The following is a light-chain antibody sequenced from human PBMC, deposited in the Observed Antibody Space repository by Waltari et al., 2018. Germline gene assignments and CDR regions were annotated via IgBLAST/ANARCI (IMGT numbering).Light chain of an antibody. Sequence: EIVLTQSPATLSVSPGERATLSCRASHSISNNLAWYQQKPGQAPRLLNYGASARATGIPATFSGSGSVTEFTLTLSSLQSEDFAIYYCQQYNNWPPVFTFGPGTKVD. CDR1: HSISNN. V-gene: IGKV3-15*01. CDR2: GAS. CDR3: QQYNNWPPVFT. J-gene: IGKJ3*01.